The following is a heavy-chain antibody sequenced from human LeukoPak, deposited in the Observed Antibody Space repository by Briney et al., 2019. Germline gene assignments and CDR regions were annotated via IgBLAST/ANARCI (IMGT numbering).Heavy chain of an antibody. CDR3: TRGASYYDY. CDR1: GFTFSNYA. CDR2: ISGSGSST. J-gene: IGHJ4*02. D-gene: IGHD3-10*01. V-gene: IGHV3-23*01. Sequence: GGSLRLSCAASGFTFSNYAMTWVRQAPGKGLEWVSGISGSGSSTYYADSVKGRFTLSRDYPKNTLYLQMNSLRAEDTAVYFCTRGASYYDYWGQGTLVTVSS.